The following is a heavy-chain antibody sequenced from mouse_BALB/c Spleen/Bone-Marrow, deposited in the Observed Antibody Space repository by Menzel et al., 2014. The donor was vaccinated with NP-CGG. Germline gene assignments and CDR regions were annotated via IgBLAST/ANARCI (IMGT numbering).Heavy chain of an antibody. D-gene: IGHD2-1*01. CDR3: ARDYLYYFDY. V-gene: IGHV7-3*02. CDR2: IRNKANGYTT. CDR1: GFTLTDHY. Sequence: EVKLVESGGGLVQPGGFLRLSCATSGFTLTDHYMSWVRQPPGKALEWLGFIRNKANGYTTEYSASVKGRFTISRDNSQSIVYLQMNTLRAEDSATYYCARDYLYYFDYWGQGTTLTVSS. J-gene: IGHJ2*01.